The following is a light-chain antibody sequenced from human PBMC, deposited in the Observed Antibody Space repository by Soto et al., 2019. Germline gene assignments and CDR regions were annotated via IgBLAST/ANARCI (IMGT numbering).Light chain of an antibody. V-gene: IGKV3-20*01. CDR1: QSLANSF. Sequence: EIVLTQSPGTLSLSPGERATLSCRASQSLANSFIARYQQKPGQAPRLLIYDTSSRASGIPDRFSGSGSGTDFTLTISRLETEDFAVFYCQQYGTSEIIFGQGTRLEIK. CDR3: QQYGTSEII. J-gene: IGKJ5*01. CDR2: DTS.